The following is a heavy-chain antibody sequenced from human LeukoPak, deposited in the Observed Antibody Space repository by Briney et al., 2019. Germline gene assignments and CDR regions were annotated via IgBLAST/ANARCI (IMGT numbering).Heavy chain of an antibody. CDR3: AKEGDYGDYGWFDP. J-gene: IGHJ5*02. D-gene: IGHD4-17*01. CDR2: ISGSGGST. V-gene: IGHV3-23*01. Sequence: GGSLRLSCAASGFTFSSYAMSWVRQAPGKGLEWVSAISGSGGSTYYADSVKGRFTISRDNSKNALYLRMNSLRAEDTAVYYCAKEGDYGDYGWFDPWGQGTLVTVSS. CDR1: GFTFSSYA.